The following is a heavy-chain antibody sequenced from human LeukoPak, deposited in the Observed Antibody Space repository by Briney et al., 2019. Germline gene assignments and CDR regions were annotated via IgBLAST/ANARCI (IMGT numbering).Heavy chain of an antibody. CDR1: GFNFGDYA. CDR2: IRNKAFGGTT. J-gene: IGHJ4*02. CDR3: TRDEYGVGSNFFDY. V-gene: IGHV3-49*03. Sequence: PGGSLRLSCTASGFNFGDYAMSWFRQAPEKGLEWVGIIRNKAFGGTTDYAASVKGRFTISRDDSRSIAYLQMDNVRTEDTGLYYCTRDEYGVGSNFFDYWGQGTLVTVST. D-gene: IGHD4-17*01.